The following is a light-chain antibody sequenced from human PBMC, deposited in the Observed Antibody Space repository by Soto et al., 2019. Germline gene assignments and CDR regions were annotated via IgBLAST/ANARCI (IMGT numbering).Light chain of an antibody. CDR1: QSVATN. CDR2: GAS. Sequence: EIVLTQSPATLSVSPGERVTLSCRASQSVATNLAWYQQRPGQAPRLLIYGASKRAIGLPARFSGSGSGTDFTLTISSLEPDDFAVYYCQQRSNWQITFGQGTRLEIK. J-gene: IGKJ5*01. CDR3: QQRSNWQIT. V-gene: IGKV3D-11*02.